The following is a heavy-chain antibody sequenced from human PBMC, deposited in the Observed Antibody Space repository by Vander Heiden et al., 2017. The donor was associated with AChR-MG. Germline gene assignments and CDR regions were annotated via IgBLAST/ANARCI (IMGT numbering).Heavy chain of an antibody. V-gene: IGHV3-33*01. J-gene: IGHJ4*02. D-gene: IGHD5-12*01. Sequence: QVQLVESGGGVVQPGRSLRLSCAASGFTFNSYGMHWVRQAPGKGLEWVAVIWYDGSNKYYADSVKGRFTISRDNSKNTLYLQMNSLRAEDTAVYYCAREMATGHGDYWGQGTLVTVSS. CDR2: IWYDGSNK. CDR3: AREMATGHGDY. CDR1: GFTFNSYG.